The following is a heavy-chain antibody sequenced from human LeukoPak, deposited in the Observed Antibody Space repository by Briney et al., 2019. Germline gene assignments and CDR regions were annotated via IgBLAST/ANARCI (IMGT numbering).Heavy chain of an antibody. D-gene: IGHD3-10*01. J-gene: IGHJ5*02. CDR3: ARVGGLLWFGDLSRYNWFDP. Sequence: ASVKVSCKASGYTFTGYDINWVRQATGQGLEWMGWMNPNSGNTGYARKFQGRVTMTRNTSISTAYMELSSLRSEDTAVYYCARVGGLLWFGDLSRYNWFDPWGQGTLVTVSS. CDR2: MNPNSGNT. V-gene: IGHV1-8*01. CDR1: GYTFTGYD.